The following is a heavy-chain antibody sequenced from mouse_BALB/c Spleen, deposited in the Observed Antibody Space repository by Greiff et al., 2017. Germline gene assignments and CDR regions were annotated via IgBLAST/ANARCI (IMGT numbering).Heavy chain of an antibody. J-gene: IGHJ2*01. CDR1: GYTFTSYW. Sequence: QVQLQQPGAELVKPGASVKLSCKASGYTFTSYWMHWVKQRPGQGLEWIGEINPSNGRTNYNEKFKSKATLTLDKSSSTAYMQLSSLTSEDSAVYYCARGGRSYGYFDDWGEGTTLTVSS. CDR2: INPSNGRT. V-gene: IGHV1S81*02. CDR3: ARGGRSYGYFDD. D-gene: IGHD1-1*01.